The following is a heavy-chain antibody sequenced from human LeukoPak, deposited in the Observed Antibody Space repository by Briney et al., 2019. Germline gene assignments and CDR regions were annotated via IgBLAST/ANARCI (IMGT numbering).Heavy chain of an antibody. CDR3: ARRVSSSWYNWFDP. CDR1: GYMFTNYG. D-gene: IGHD6-13*01. CDR2: ISAYNGNT. V-gene: IGHV1-18*01. Sequence: ASVKVSCKASGYMFTNYGISWVRQAPGQGLEWMGWISAYNGNTNYAQKFQGRVTMTRDTSISTAYMELSRLRSDDTAVYYCARRVSSSWYNWFDPWGQGTLVTVSS. J-gene: IGHJ5*02.